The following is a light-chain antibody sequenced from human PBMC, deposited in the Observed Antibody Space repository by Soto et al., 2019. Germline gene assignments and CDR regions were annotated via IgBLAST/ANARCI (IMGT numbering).Light chain of an antibody. Sequence: ILMTQSPATLSVSPGERAALSCRASQSVSSSYLAWYQQKPGQAPRLLIYGASTRATGIPARFSGSGSGTEFTLTISSLQSEDFAVYYCQQYNNWPQTFGQGTKVDIK. V-gene: IGKV3-15*01. CDR3: QQYNNWPQT. CDR2: GAS. CDR1: QSVSSSY. J-gene: IGKJ1*01.